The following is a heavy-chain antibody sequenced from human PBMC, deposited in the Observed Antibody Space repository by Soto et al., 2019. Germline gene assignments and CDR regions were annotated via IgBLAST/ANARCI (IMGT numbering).Heavy chain of an antibody. D-gene: IGHD3-22*01. CDR3: ARGRQYDSSGYYAY. CDR1: GGSISSSNW. CDR2: IHHSGST. V-gene: IGHV4-4*02. Sequence: QVQLQESGPGLVKPSGTLSLTCAVSGGSISSSNWWSWVRQPPGKGLEWMGEIHHSGSTNYNPSLKSRVTIAEDKSKNQFSLKLSSVTAADTAMYYCARGRQYDSSGYYAYWGQGTLVTVSS. J-gene: IGHJ4*02.